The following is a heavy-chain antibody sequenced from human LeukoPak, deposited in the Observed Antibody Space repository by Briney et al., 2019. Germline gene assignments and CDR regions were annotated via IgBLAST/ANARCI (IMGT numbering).Heavy chain of an antibody. J-gene: IGHJ6*02. Sequence: GGSLRLSCAASRFTFKDYAMNWVRQAPGKGLEWVSTISGSGTGTYYADSVKGRFTISRDNSRNTLHLQMNSLRAEDTAVYYCANRAPSKWGPYYYFGMDVWGQGTTVTVSS. CDR1: RFTFKDYA. V-gene: IGHV3-23*01. CDR3: ANRAPSKWGPYYYFGMDV. D-gene: IGHD7-27*01. CDR2: ISGSGTGT.